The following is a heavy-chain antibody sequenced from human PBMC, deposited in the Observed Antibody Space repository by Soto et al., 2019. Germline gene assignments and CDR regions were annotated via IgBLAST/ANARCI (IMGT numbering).Heavy chain of an antibody. CDR3: AKETWRSSSWYPFDY. CDR2: ISGSGGST. V-gene: IGHV3-23*01. CDR1: GFTFSSYA. D-gene: IGHD6-13*01. Sequence: GGSLRLSCAASGFTFSSYAMSWVRQAPGKGLEWVSAISGSGGSTYYADTVKGRFTISRDNSKNTLYLQMNSLRADDSAVYYCAKETWRSSSWYPFDYWGQGTLVTVSS. J-gene: IGHJ4*02.